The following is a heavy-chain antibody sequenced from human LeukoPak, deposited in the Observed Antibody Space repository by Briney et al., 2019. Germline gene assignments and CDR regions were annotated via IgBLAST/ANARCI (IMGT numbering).Heavy chain of an antibody. CDR1: GASFSSYY. V-gene: IGHV4-34*12. D-gene: IGHD2-2*02. CDR2: IFHTGYT. J-gene: IGHJ4*02. CDR3: ARHVRLETHTQHLDY. Sequence: PSESLSLTCAVYGASFSSYYWSWVRQSPGKGLEWIGEIFHTGYTTYNPSLKSRVTMSIDASRNQFSLKLTSVTAADTAIYYCARHVRLETHTQHLDYWGQGSLVTVSS.